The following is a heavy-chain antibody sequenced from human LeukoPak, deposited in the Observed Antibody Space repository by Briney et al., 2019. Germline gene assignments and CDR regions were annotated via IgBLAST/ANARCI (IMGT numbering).Heavy chain of an antibody. CDR1: GGSISSYY. D-gene: IGHD1-26*01. CDR3: ARVPLVGATDYFDY. CDR2: IYYSGST. V-gene: IGHV4-59*01. Sequence: SETLSLTCTVSGGSISSYYWSWIRQPPGKGLEWIGYIYYSGSTNYNPSLKSRVTISVDTSKNQFSLKLSSVTAADTAVYYCARVPLVGATDYFDYWGQGTLVTVSS. J-gene: IGHJ4*02.